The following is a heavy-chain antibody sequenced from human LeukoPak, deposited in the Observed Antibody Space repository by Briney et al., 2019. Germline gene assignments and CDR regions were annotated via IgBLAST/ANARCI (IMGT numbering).Heavy chain of an antibody. J-gene: IGHJ4*02. CDR3: ARQGATSYYFDS. CDR2: IYSSGST. V-gene: IGHV4-59*01. CDR1: GGSISRYY. D-gene: IGHD1-26*01. Sequence: SETLSLTCAVPGGSISRYYWSWIRQPPRKGLEWIGYIYSSGSTNYNPSLKSRVTISVDTSKNQFSLKLNSVTAADTALYYCARQGATSYYFDSWGQGTLVSVSS.